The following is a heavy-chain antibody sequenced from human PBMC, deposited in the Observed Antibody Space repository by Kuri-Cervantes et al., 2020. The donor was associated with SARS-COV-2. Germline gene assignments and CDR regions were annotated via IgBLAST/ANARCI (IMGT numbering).Heavy chain of an antibody. V-gene: IGHV3-23*01. D-gene: IGHD5-24*01. CDR1: GFSFSTNV. CDR2: MSGSGAST. CDR3: AKTSGYNYYFAY. Sequence: GGSLRLSCAASGFSFSTNVMAWVRQAPGKGLEWVSTMSGSGASTHYADSVKGRFTISRDNSKNMSYLQMYSLRAEDTAVYYCAKTSGYNYYFAYWGQGSLVTVSS. J-gene: IGHJ4*02.